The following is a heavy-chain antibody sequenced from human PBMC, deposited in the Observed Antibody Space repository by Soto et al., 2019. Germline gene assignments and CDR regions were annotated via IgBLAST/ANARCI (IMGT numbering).Heavy chain of an antibody. D-gene: IGHD3-16*02. V-gene: IGHV3-30*03. J-gene: IGHJ6*02. CDR2: ISYDGSNK. Sequence: GGSLRLSCAASGFTFTSFGIHWVRQAPGKGLEWVAVISYDGSNKYYADSVKGRFTISRDNSKNTLYLQMNSLRAEDTAVYYCARADMITFGGVIVPYYYGMDVWGQGTTVTVSS. CDR1: GFTFTSFG. CDR3: ARADMITFGGVIVPYYYGMDV.